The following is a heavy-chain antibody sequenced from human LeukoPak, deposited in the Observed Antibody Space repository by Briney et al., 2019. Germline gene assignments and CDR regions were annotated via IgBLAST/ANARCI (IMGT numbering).Heavy chain of an antibody. CDR2: IYSTDKT. CDR1: GFTFSSYA. CDR3: AREIGYYFDNHSSRLRGRFDV. Sequence: GGSLRLSCAASGFTFSSYAMSWVRQAPGKGLEWVSVIYSTDKTNYADSVQGRFTISRDPSKNTVYLQMNSLRGEDTAVYYCAREIGYYFDNHSSRLRGRFDVWGTGTTVIVSS. V-gene: IGHV3-23*05. J-gene: IGHJ6*04. D-gene: IGHD3-22*01.